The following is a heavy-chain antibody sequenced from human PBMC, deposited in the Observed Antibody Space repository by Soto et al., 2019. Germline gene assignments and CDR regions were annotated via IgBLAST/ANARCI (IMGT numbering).Heavy chain of an antibody. D-gene: IGHD2-15*01. Sequence: QVQLQESGPGLVKPSETLSLTCTVSGGSISSYYWGWIRRPPGKGREWIGYIYYSGSTNYNPSLKSRVTISVDTSKNQFSLKLSSVTAADTAVYYCARERGVVVVAATEWYFDLWGRGTLVTVSS. V-gene: IGHV4-59*01. CDR2: IYYSGST. CDR1: GGSISSYY. CDR3: ARERGVVVVAATEWYFDL. J-gene: IGHJ2*01.